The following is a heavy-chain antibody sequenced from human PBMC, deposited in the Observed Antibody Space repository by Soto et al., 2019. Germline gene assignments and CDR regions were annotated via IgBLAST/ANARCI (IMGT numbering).Heavy chain of an antibody. CDR1: GDSMSSSNW. J-gene: IGHJ4*02. CDR3: ARSETTALDY. Sequence: SETLSLTCTVSGDSMSSSNWWNWVRQPPGKGLEWIGEAHHSGRTNYNPSLKSRVTISVDRSQNRFSLKLSSVTAADTAVYYCARSETTALDYWGQGILVTVS. CDR2: AHHSGRT. V-gene: IGHV4-4*02.